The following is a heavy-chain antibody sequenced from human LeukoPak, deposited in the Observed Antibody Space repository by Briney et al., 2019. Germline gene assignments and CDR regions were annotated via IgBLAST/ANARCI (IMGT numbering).Heavy chain of an antibody. V-gene: IGHV1-2*02. Sequence: GASVKVSCKASGYTFTGYYMHWVRQAPGQGLEWMGWINPNSGGTNYAQKFQGRVTMTRDTSISTAYMELSRLRSDDTAVYYCARDAGSGYDPNHDYWGQGTLVTVSS. D-gene: IGHD5-12*01. J-gene: IGHJ4*02. CDR3: ARDAGSGYDPNHDY. CDR1: GYTFTGYY. CDR2: INPNSGGT.